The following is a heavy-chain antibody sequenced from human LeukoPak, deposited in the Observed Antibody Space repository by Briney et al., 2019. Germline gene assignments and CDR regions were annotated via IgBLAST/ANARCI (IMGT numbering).Heavy chain of an antibody. CDR3: ARGGVSSSWYETDYYYYYGMDV. CDR2: INPNSGGT. J-gene: IGHJ6*02. CDR1: GYTFTGYY. Sequence: GASVTVSCKASGYTFTGYYMHWVRQAPGQGLEWMGWINPNSGGTNYAQKFQGRVTMTRDTSISTAYMELSRLRSDDTAVYYCARGGVSSSWYETDYYYYYGMDVWGQGTTVTVSS. V-gene: IGHV1-2*02. D-gene: IGHD6-13*01.